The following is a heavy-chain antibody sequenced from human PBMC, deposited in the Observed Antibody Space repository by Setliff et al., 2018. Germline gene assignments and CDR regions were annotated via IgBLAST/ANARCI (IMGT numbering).Heavy chain of an antibody. CDR2: ISSSSSTI. D-gene: IGHD4-17*01. J-gene: IGHJ3*02. V-gene: IGHV3-48*04. Sequence: ASETLSLSCAASGSTFSNYDINWVRQAPGKGLEWVSYISSSSSTIYYADSLKGRFAIARDNAKNSLYLQMNSLRVEDTALYYCAKSNYDDDDGDSVLDSFDIWGQGTMVTVSS. CDR3: AKSNYDDDDGDSVLDSFDI. CDR1: GSTFSNYD.